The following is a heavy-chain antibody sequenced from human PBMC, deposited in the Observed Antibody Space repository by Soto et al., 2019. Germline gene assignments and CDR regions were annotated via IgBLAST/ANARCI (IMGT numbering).Heavy chain of an antibody. CDR2: ISYDGSNK. D-gene: IGHD3-10*01. Sequence: GVSLRLSCAASGFTFSSYAMHWVRQAPGKGLEWVAVISYDGSNKYYADSVKGRFTISRDNSKNTLYLQMNSLRAEDTAVYYCARDRMTRAGDYGMDVWGQGTTVTVSS. V-gene: IGHV3-30-3*01. CDR3: ARDRMTRAGDYGMDV. J-gene: IGHJ6*02. CDR1: GFTFSSYA.